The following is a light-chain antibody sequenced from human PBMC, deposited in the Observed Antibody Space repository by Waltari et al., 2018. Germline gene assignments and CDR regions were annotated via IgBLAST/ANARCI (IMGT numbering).Light chain of an antibody. CDR2: DAS. V-gene: IGKV3-15*01. J-gene: IGKJ1*01. Sequence: EIVTTQSPAPLSVSPGHRATHSCRASQPVSSNLAWYRQKPGQAPRLLIFDASTRATGIPARFSGSGSGTEFTLTISSLQSEDFAVYYCQQYDSWPPTFGQGTKVEIK. CDR3: QQYDSWPPT. CDR1: QPVSSN.